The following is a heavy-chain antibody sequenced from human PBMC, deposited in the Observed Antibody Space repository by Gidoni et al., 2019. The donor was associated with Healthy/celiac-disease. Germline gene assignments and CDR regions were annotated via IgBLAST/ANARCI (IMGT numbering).Heavy chain of an antibody. CDR1: GFTFSSYS. V-gene: IGHV3-21*01. Sequence: EVQLVESGGGLVKPGWSLRLSCASSGFTFSSYSMNWVRQAPGQGLEWVSSISSSSSYIYYADSVKGRFTISRDNAKNSLYLQMNSLRAEETAVYYCARDPQSAGSYFDYWGQGTLVTVSS. D-gene: IGHD6-19*01. CDR2: ISSSSSYI. J-gene: IGHJ4*02. CDR3: ARDPQSAGSYFDY.